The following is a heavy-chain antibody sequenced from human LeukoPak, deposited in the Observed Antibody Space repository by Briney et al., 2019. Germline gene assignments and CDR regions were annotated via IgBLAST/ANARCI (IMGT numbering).Heavy chain of an antibody. V-gene: IGHV3-23*01. D-gene: IGHD4-11*01. CDR2: ISAGGGNT. J-gene: IGHJ4*02. CDR1: GFTFSSYA. CDR3: AKRSLYSDMPYFDF. Sequence: GGSLTLSCGASGFTFSSYAMTWARQAPEKGLEWVSSISAGGGNTYYADSVKGRFTVSRDNSKNTLHLLLNSLRAEDTATFSCAKRSLYSDMPYFDFWGQGTLVTVSS.